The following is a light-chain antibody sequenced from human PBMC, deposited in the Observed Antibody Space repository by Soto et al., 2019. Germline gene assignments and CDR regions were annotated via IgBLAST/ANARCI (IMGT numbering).Light chain of an antibody. V-gene: IGLV2-18*02. CDR1: SSDVGGYNR. Sequence: QSALTQPPSVSGSPGQSVTISCTGTSSDVGGYNRVSWYRQPPDTAPKLMIYEVSSRPSGVPDRFSGSKSGNTASLTISGLQAEDEADYYCSSYTSSSTYVFGTGTKLTVL. CDR2: EVS. J-gene: IGLJ1*01. CDR3: SSYTSSSTYV.